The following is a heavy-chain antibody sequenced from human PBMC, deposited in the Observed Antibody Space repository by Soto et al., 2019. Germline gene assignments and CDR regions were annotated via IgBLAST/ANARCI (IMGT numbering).Heavy chain of an antibody. Sequence: PGGSLRLSCAASGFTFSSYGMHWVRQAPGKGLEWVAVIWYDGSNKYYADSVKGRFTISRDNSKNTLYLQMNSLRAEDTAVYYCASGGIAVAGSYYYGMDVWGQGTTVTVSS. V-gene: IGHV3-33*01. CDR2: IWYDGSNK. CDR3: ASGGIAVAGSYYYGMDV. D-gene: IGHD6-19*01. CDR1: GFTFSSYG. J-gene: IGHJ6*02.